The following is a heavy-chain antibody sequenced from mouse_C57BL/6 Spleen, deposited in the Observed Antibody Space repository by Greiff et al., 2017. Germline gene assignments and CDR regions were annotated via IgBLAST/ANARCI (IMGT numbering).Heavy chain of an antibody. CDR2: IDPSDSET. V-gene: IGHV1-52*01. CDR3: ASSYGSSPYFDY. J-gene: IGHJ2*01. D-gene: IGHD1-1*01. CDR1: GYTFTSYW. Sequence: QVQLQQPGAELVRPGSSVKLSCKASGYTFTSYWMHWVKQRPIQGLEWIGNIDPSDSETHYNQKFKDKATLTVDKSSSTAYMQLSSLTSEDSAVYYCASSYGSSPYFDYWGQGTTLTVSS.